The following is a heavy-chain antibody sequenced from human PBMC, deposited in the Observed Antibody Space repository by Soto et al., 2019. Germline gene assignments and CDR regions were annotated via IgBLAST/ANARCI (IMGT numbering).Heavy chain of an antibody. CDR2: ISAYNGNT. J-gene: IGHJ4*02. Sequence: ASVKVSCKASGCTFTSYGISWVRQAPGQGLEWMGWISAYNGNTNYAQKLQGRVTMTTDTSTSTAYMELRSLRSDDTAVYYCAREPSGWPRFDYWGQGTLVTVSS. D-gene: IGHD6-19*01. V-gene: IGHV1-18*01. CDR1: GCTFTSYG. CDR3: AREPSGWPRFDY.